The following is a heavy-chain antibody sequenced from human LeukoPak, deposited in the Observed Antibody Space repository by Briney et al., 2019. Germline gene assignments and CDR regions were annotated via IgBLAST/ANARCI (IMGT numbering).Heavy chain of an antibody. J-gene: IGHJ4*02. CDR1: GDSISSNTHF. V-gene: IGHV4-39*07. D-gene: IGHD5-18*01. CDR2: IYYSGST. Sequence: SETLSLTCTVSGDSISSNTHFWGWIRQPPGKGLEWIGTIYYSGSTYYNPSLKSRVTMSVDTSKNQFSLKLSSVTAADTAVYYCARYSYGWRGFDYWGQGTLVTVSS. CDR3: ARYSYGWRGFDY.